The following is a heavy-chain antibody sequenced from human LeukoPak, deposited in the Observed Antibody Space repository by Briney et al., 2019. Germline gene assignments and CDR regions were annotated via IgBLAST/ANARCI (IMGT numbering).Heavy chain of an antibody. J-gene: IGHJ5*02. CDR2: INHSGST. V-gene: IGHV4-34*01. Sequence: SETLSLTCAVYGGSFSGYYWSWIRQPPGKGLEWIGEINHSGSTNYNPPLKSRVTISVDTSMNQFSPKLSSVTAADTAVYYCASDSSSWYGDWFDPWGQGTLVTVSS. D-gene: IGHD6-13*01. CDR3: ASDSSSWYGDWFDP. CDR1: GGSFSGYY.